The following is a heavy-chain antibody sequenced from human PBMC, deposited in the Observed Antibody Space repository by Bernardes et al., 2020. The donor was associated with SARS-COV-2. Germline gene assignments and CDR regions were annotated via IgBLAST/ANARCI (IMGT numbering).Heavy chain of an antibody. D-gene: IGHD2-15*01. CDR1: GFSISNYW. CDR2: ISHDGRTA. J-gene: IGHJ5*02. CDR3: ARGYCSGGTCYGFWFDP. Sequence: GGSLRLSCESSGFSISNYWVHWVRQVPGRGLMWLSRISHDGRTASVADSVKGRFTISRDNAKNTVYLQMTTLTDEDTAVYFCARGYCSGGTCYGFWFDPWGQGTQVPVSS. V-gene: IGHV3-74*01.